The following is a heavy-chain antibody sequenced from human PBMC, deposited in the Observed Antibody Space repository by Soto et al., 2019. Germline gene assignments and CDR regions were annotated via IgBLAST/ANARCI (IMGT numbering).Heavy chain of an antibody. D-gene: IGHD1-26*01. CDR2: IYHSGST. J-gene: IGHJ4*02. CDR1: GYSISSGYY. Sequence: LSLTCAVSGYSISSGYYWGWIRQPPGKGLEWIGSIYHSGSTYYNPSLKSRVTISVDTSKNQFSLKLSSVTAADTAVYYCARDRSSGIFDYWGQGTLVTV. V-gene: IGHV4-38-2*02. CDR3: ARDRSSGIFDY.